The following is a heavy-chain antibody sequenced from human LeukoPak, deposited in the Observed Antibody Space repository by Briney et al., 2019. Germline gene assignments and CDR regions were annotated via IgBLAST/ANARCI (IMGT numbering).Heavy chain of an antibody. Sequence: SETLSLTCTVSGGSISSYYWSWIRQPPGKGLEWIGYIYYGGGTNYSPSLRSRVNILLDTSKKQVSLRLTSVTAADTAVYYCASEFAYWGQGTLVTVSS. J-gene: IGHJ4*02. CDR3: ASEFAY. CDR2: IYYGGGT. CDR1: GGSISSYY. V-gene: IGHV4-59*01.